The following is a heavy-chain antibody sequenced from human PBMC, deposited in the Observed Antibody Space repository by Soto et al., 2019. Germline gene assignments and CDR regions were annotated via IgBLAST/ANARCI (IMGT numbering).Heavy chain of an antibody. V-gene: IGHV1-3*01. CDR1: GYTFTSYA. D-gene: IGHD2-15*01. Sequence: GASVKVSCKASGYTFTSYAMHWVRQAPGQRLEWMGWINAGNGNTKYSQKFQGRVTITRDTSASTAYMELSSLRSEDTAVYYCAREGGQGYCSGGSCFSYNWFDPWGQGTLVTVS. CDR3: AREGGQGYCSGGSCFSYNWFDP. J-gene: IGHJ5*02. CDR2: INAGNGNT.